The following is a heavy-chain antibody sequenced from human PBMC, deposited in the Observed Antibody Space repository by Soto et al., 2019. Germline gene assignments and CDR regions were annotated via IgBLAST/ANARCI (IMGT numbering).Heavy chain of an antibody. V-gene: IGHV3-64*01. CDR1: GFTFSRYA. Sequence: LRLSCAASGFTFSRYAMYWVRQAPGKGLEYVSAINSNGGSTYYANSVKGRFTISRDNSKNTLYLQMGSLRAEDMAVYYCARSGDNGYYFDYWGQGTLVTVSS. D-gene: IGHD3-10*01. CDR2: INSNGGST. J-gene: IGHJ4*02. CDR3: ARSGDNGYYFDY.